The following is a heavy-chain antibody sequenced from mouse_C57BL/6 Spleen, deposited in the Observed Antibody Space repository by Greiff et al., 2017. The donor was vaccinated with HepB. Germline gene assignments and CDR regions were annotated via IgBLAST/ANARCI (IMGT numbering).Heavy chain of an antibody. CDR3: ARVPPDRAGKAY. J-gene: IGHJ2*01. Sequence: EVQLQESGPGLVKPSQSLSLTCSVTGYSITSGYYWNWIRQFPGNKLEWMGYISYDGSNNYNPSLKNRISITRDTSKNQFFLKLNSVTTEDTATYYCARVPPDRAGKAYWGQGTTLTVSS. V-gene: IGHV3-6*01. CDR1: GYSITSGYY. D-gene: IGHD2-1*01. CDR2: ISYDGSN.